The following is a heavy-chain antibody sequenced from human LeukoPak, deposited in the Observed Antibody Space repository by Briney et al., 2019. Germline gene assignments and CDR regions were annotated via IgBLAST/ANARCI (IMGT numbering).Heavy chain of an antibody. D-gene: IGHD1-20*01. CDR1: NYPITFSYY. CDR2: IYHSGGST. J-gene: IGHJ5*02. Sequence: SETLSLTCTVSNYPITFSYYRGWIRQSPGKGREWIGSIYHSGGSTFYNPSLESRLTMSVDTSKNQITLQMRSVTDEDTAVYYCARDHSTLTGHIQYFDPWGRGTLVTVSS. CDR3: ARDHSTLTGHIQYFDP. V-gene: IGHV4-38-2*02.